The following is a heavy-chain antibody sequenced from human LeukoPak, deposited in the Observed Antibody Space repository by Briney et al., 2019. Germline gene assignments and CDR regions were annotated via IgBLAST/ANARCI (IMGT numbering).Heavy chain of an antibody. CDR1: GYTFTSYG. D-gene: IGHD1-26*01. CDR2: INPSGGST. Sequence: ASVKVSCKASGYTFTSYGISWVRQAPGQGLEWMGIINPSGGSTSYAQKFQGRVTMTRDTSTSTVYMELSSLRSEDTAVYYCASSSRGSYYHFWFDPWGQGTLVTVSS. J-gene: IGHJ5*02. CDR3: ASSSRGSYYHFWFDP. V-gene: IGHV1-46*01.